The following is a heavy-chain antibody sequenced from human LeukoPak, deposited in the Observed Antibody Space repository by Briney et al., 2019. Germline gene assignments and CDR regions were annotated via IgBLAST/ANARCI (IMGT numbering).Heavy chain of an antibody. CDR1: GFTFSSYS. Sequence: PGGSLRLSCAASGFTFSSYSMNWVRQAPGKGLEWVSSISSSSSYIYYADSVKGRFTISRDNAKNSLYLQMNSLRAEDTAVYYCARDQGSGNSSSWYVYYYDYGMDVWGQGTTVTVSS. CDR2: ISSSSSYI. V-gene: IGHV3-21*01. D-gene: IGHD6-13*01. CDR3: ARDQGSGNSSSWYVYYYDYGMDV. J-gene: IGHJ6*02.